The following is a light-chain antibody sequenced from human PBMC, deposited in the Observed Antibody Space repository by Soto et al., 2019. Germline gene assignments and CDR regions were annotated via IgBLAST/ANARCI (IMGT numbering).Light chain of an antibody. J-gene: IGLJ3*02. CDR3: SSFTRSNTWV. V-gene: IGLV2-14*01. CDR2: EVS. Sequence: QSALTQPASVSGSPGHSITISCTGTNSDVGGYSYVSWFQQHPGKAPKLIIYEVSNRPSGVSIRFSGSKSGNTASLTVSGLQAEDEAAYDCSSFTRSNTWVIGGGTKLTVL. CDR1: NSDVGGYSY.